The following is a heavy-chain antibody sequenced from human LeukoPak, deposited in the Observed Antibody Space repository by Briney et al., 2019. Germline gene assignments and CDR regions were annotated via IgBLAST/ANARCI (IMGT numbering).Heavy chain of an antibody. CDR2: ISAYNGNA. Sequence: ASVKVSCKASGYTFTSYSISWVRQAPGQGLEWMGWISAYNGNAIYAQKVKGRVTMTTDTSTSTAYMELRSLKSDDTAVYYCARASYCSDGSCYSDYWGQGTLVTVSS. CDR1: GYTFTSYS. CDR3: ARASYCSDGSCYSDY. D-gene: IGHD2-15*01. V-gene: IGHV1-18*01. J-gene: IGHJ4*02.